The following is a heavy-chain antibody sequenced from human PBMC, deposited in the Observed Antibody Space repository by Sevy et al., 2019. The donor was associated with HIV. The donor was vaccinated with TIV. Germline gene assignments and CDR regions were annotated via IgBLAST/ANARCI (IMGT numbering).Heavy chain of an antibody. J-gene: IGHJ5*02. CDR3: ARDAAEGPYSSSWYSNWLDP. CDR1: GFIFSSYS. CDR2: ISYDGINK. D-gene: IGHD6-13*01. Sequence: GGSLRLSCAASGFIFSSYSMYWVRQAPGKGLEWVAVISYDGINKFYADSVKGRFTISRDNNAKNTVYLQMNSPRVDETGIYYCARDAAEGPYSSSWYSNWLDPWGQGTLVTVSS. V-gene: IGHV3-30*04.